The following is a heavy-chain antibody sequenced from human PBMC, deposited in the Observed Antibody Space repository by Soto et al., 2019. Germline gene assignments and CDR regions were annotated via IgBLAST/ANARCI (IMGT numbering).Heavy chain of an antibody. CDR2: IKQDGSEK. D-gene: IGHD6-6*01. CDR3: ARDPRAIIAARPSFSFDY. CDR1: GFTFSSYW. Sequence: GGSLRLSCAASGFTFSSYWMSWVRQAPGKGLEWVANIKQDGSEKYYVDSVKGRFTISRDNAKNPLYLQMNSLRAEDTAVYYCARDPRAIIAARPSFSFDYWGQGTLVTVSS. V-gene: IGHV3-7*01. J-gene: IGHJ4*02.